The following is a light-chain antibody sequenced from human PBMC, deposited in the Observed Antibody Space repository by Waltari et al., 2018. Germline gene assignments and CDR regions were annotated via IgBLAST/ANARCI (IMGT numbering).Light chain of an antibody. J-gene: IGLJ2*01. V-gene: IGLV3-25*03. CDR3: QSTDNSGTYVV. Sequence: SYELTQPPSASVSPGQTARIPCSGHELPTHNFSWYQQRSGQAPVLVIYKDTERPSGIPERFSGSSSGTRVTLTISGVQAQDEADYYCQSTDNSGTYVVFGGGTKLTVL. CDR2: KDT. CDR1: ELPTHN.